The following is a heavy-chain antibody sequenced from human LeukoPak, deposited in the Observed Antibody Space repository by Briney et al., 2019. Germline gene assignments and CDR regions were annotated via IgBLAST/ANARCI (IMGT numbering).Heavy chain of an antibody. V-gene: IGHV4-39*07. CDR3: ARGELRFLEWLLREPFDY. CDR1: GFTFTSYS. CDR2: IYYSGST. Sequence: GSLRLSCAASGFTFTSYSMNWVRQAPGKGLEWIGSIYYSGSTYYNPSLKSRVTISVDTSKNQFSLKLSSVTAADTAVYYCARGELRFLEWLLREPFDYWGQGTLVTVSS. D-gene: IGHD3-3*01. J-gene: IGHJ4*02.